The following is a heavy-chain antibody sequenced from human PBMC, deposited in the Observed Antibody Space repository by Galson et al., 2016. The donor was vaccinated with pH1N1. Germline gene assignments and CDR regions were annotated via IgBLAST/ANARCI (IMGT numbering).Heavy chain of an antibody. CDR3: AKVVRGSSWPSFDY. J-gene: IGHJ4*02. CDR2: ISGGGGTT. Sequence: SLRLSCAASGFTFSSYAMNWVRQAPGKGLEWVSYISGGGGTTYYADSVKGRFTISRDNSKNTLYLQINSLRAEDTAVYYCAKVVRGSSWPSFDYWGQGILVTVSS. CDR1: GFTFSSYA. D-gene: IGHD6-13*01. V-gene: IGHV3-23*01.